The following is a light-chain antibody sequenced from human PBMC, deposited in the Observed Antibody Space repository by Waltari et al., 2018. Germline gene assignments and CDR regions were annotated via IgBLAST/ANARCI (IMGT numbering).Light chain of an antibody. CDR3: CSYAGSSTLV. CDR2: EVS. J-gene: IGLJ3*02. Sequence: QSALTQPASVSGSPGQSITISCTGTSSDVGSYNLVPWYQQHPGKAPKPMIYEVSKRPSGVSNRFSGSKSGNTASLTISGLQAEDEADYYCCSYAGSSTLVFGGGTKLTVL. V-gene: IGLV2-23*02. CDR1: SSDVGSYNL.